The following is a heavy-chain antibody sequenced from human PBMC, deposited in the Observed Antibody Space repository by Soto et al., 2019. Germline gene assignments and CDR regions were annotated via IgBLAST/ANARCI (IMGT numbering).Heavy chain of an antibody. CDR3: ARRGGSPSGYYYYAMDV. CDR1: GGSMNSGGYY. V-gene: IGHV4-31*03. CDR2: IYYNGDT. J-gene: IGHJ6*02. D-gene: IGHD6-6*01. Sequence: QVQLQESGPGLVKPSQTLSLTCSVSGGSMNSGGYYWSWIRQHPGKGLEWIGYIYYNGDTYYNPSLKSRVTISVDTSKNQFSLNLTSVTAADTAVYYCARRGGSPSGYYYYAMDVWGQGTTVTVSS.